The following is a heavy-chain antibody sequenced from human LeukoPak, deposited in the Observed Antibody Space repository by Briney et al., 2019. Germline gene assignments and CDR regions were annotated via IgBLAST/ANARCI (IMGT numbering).Heavy chain of an antibody. CDR3: ARDHEKNLTTGNYYYYGMDV. Sequence: GSLRLSCAASGFTFSSYWMSWVRQAPGKGLEWVANIKQDGSEKYYVDSVKGRFTISRDNAKNSLYLQMNSLRAEDTAVYYCARDHEKNLTTGNYYYYGMDVWGQGTTVTVSS. D-gene: IGHD4-17*01. CDR1: GFTFSSYW. V-gene: IGHV3-7*01. J-gene: IGHJ6*02. CDR2: IKQDGSEK.